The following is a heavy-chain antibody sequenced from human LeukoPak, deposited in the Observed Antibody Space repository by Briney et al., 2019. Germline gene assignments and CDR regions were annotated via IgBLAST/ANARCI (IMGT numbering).Heavy chain of an antibody. V-gene: IGHV4-59*01. Sequence: SETLSLTCTVSGGSISSYYWSWIRQPPGKGLEWIGYIYYSGSTNHNPSLKSRVTISVDTSKNQFSLKLSSVTAADTAVYYCASGRQQLAHYGMDVWGQGTTVTVSS. D-gene: IGHD6-13*01. J-gene: IGHJ6*02. CDR1: GGSISSYY. CDR2: IYYSGST. CDR3: ASGRQQLAHYGMDV.